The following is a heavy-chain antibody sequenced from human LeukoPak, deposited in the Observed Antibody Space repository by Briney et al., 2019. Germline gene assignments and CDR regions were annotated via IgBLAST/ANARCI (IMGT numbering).Heavy chain of an antibody. CDR2: IYTSGST. V-gene: IGHV4-4*07. D-gene: IGHD1-26*01. CDR1: GGSISSYY. CDR3: ARRSDSGSDDGEDYFDY. Sequence: PSETLSLTCTVSGGSISSYYWSWIRQPAGKGLEWIGRIYTSGSTNYNPSLKSRVTTSVDTSKNQFSLKLTSVTAADTAVYFCARRSDSGSDDGEDYFDYWGQGTLVTVSS. J-gene: IGHJ4*02.